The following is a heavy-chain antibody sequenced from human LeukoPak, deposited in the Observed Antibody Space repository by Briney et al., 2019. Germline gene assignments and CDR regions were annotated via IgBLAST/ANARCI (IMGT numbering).Heavy chain of an antibody. CDR3: AREDYYDSSGYYDWFDP. J-gene: IGHJ5*02. V-gene: IGHV1-8*01. D-gene: IGHD3-22*01. CDR1: GYTFTSYD. CDR2: MNPNSGNT. Sequence: ASVKVSCKASGYTFTSYDINWVRQAPGQGLEWMGWMNPNSGNTGYAQKFQGRVTMTRNTSISTAYMELSSLRSEDTAVYYCAREDYYDSSGYYDWFDPWGQGTLVTVSS.